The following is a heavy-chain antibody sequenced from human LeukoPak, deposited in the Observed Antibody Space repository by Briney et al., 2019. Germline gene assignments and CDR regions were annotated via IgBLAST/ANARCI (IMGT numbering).Heavy chain of an antibody. CDR2: IIPIFGTA. Sequence: SVKVSCKASGGTFSSYAISWVRQAPGQGLEWMGRIIPIFGTANYAQKFQGRVTITADESTSTAYMELSSLRSEDTAVYYCARADDILTGGAFDIWGQGTMVTVSS. V-gene: IGHV1-69*13. J-gene: IGHJ3*02. CDR3: ARADDILTGGAFDI. CDR1: GGTFSSYA. D-gene: IGHD3-9*01.